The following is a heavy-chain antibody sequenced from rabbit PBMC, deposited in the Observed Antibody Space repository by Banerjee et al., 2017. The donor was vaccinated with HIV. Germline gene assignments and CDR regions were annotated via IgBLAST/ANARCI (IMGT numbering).Heavy chain of an antibody. V-gene: IGHV1S45*01. CDR1: GFSFSSTYW. Sequence: EESGGDLVKPEGSLTLTCTASGFSFSSTYWICWVRQAPGKGLEWIACIYAGSSGSTYYASWAKGRFTISKTSSTTVTLQMTSLTAADTATYFCARRDYTHGYGDLWGQGTLVTVS. CDR3: ARRDYTHGYGDL. CDR2: IYAGSSGST. J-gene: IGHJ4*01. D-gene: IGHD6-1*01.